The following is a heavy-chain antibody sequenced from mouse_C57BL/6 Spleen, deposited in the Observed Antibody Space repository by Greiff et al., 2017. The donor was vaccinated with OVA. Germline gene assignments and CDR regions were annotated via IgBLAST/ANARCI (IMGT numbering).Heavy chain of an antibody. CDR2: IDPSDSYT. J-gene: IGHJ3*01. D-gene: IGHD2-2*01. CDR1: GYTFTSYW. Sequence: QVQLQQPGAELVKPGASVKLSCKASGYTFTSYWMQWVKQRPGQGLEWIGEIDPSDSYTNYNQKFKGKATLTVDTSSSTAYMQLSSLTSEDSAVYYCAKGGVTTPAWFAYWGQGTLVTVSA. V-gene: IGHV1-50*01. CDR3: AKGGVTTPAWFAY.